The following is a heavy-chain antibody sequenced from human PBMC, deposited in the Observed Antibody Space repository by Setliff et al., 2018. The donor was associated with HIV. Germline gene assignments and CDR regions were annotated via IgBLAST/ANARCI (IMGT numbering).Heavy chain of an antibody. V-gene: IGHV4-34*01. CDR1: GESFSGYY. J-gene: IGHJ6*04. CDR3: TRRGADSYYPRPLDV. Sequence: SETLSLTCAVYGESFSGYYWNWIRQPPGKGLEWIGEINHSGSTKYNPSLKSRVTISVDTSKNQFSLRLNSVTAADTAIYYCTRRGADSYYPRPLDVWGKGTTVTVSS. CDR2: INHSGST. D-gene: IGHD3-10*01.